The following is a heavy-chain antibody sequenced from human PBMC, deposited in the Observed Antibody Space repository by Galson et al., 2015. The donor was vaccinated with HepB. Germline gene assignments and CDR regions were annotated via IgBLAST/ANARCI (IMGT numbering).Heavy chain of an antibody. CDR2: IIPILGIA. D-gene: IGHD3-10*01. Sequence: SVKVSCKASGGTFSSYTISWVRQAPGQGLEWMGRIIPILGIANYAQKLQGRVTMTTDTSTSTAYMELRSLRSDDTAVYYCATTGGQRGAFDIWGQGTMVTVSS. J-gene: IGHJ3*02. CDR3: ATTGGQRGAFDI. V-gene: IGHV1-69*02. CDR1: GGTFSSYT.